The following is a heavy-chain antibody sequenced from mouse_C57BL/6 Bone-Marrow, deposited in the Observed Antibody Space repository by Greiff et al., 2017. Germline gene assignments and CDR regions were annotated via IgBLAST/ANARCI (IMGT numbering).Heavy chain of an antibody. CDR1: GYTFTDYY. CDR3: ARSVYDYDAWFAY. CDR2: INPNNGGT. D-gene: IGHD2-4*01. V-gene: IGHV1-26*01. Sequence: EVQLQQSGPELVKPGASVKISCKASGYTFTDYYMNWVKQSHGKSLEWIGDINPNNGGTSYNQKFKGKATLTVDKSSSTAYMELRSLTSEDSAVYYCARSVYDYDAWFAYWGQGTLVTVSA. J-gene: IGHJ3*01.